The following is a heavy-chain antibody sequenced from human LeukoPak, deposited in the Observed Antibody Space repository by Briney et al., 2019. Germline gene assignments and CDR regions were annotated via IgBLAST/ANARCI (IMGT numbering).Heavy chain of an antibody. J-gene: IGHJ4*02. V-gene: IGHV1-2*02. Sequence: ASVKVSCKASGYTFTGYFLHWVRRAPGQGFEWMGWINPNSGDTSYTQTFQGRVTMTRDTSISTAYMGLSSLRSDDTAVYYCARAQSLTAPAGTFANSWGQGTLVTVSS. CDR2: INPNSGDT. D-gene: IGHD6-13*01. CDR1: GYTFTGYF. CDR3: ARAQSLTAPAGTFANS.